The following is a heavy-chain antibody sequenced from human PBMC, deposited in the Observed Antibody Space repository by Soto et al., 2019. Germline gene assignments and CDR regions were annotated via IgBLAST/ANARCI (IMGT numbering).Heavy chain of an antibody. D-gene: IGHD6-19*01. V-gene: IGHV1-18*01. CDR2: ISAYNGNT. CDR1: GYTFTSYG. CDR3: ARDGGWQPDY. J-gene: IGHJ4*02. Sequence: QVQLVQSGAEVKKPGASVKVSCKASGYTFTSYGISWVRQAPGQGLEWMGWISAYNGNTNYAQKLQGRGHMATDTSTSTAYMEVRRLGSCGTAVYFFARDGGWQPDYWGQGTLVTVSS.